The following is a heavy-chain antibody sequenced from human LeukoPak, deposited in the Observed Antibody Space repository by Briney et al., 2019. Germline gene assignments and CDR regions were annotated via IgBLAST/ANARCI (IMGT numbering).Heavy chain of an antibody. CDR2: IYHSGST. D-gene: IGHD3-9*01. V-gene: IGHV4-30-2*01. CDR1: GGSISSGGYS. Sequence: SETLSLTCAVSGGSISSGGYSWSWIRQPPGKGLEWIGYIYHSGSTYYNPSLKSRVTISVDRSKNQFSLKLSSVTAADTAVYYCARSGGDILTGYYIVDYWGQGTLVTVSS. J-gene: IGHJ4*02. CDR3: ARSGGDILTGYYIVDY.